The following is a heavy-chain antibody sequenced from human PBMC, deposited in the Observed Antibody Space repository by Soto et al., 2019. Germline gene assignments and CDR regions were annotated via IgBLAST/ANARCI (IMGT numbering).Heavy chain of an antibody. J-gene: IGHJ3*01. V-gene: IGHV3-30*18. CDR2: ISYDGSNK. D-gene: IGHD4-17*01. Sequence: GESLRLSCAASGFTFSSYGMHWVRQAPGTGLEWVAVISYDGSNKSYADYVKGRFTISRDNSKNTLYLQMTSLRAEDTAVDYGAKDLAYGDYAFDLWGQGTMVTVSS. CDR3: AKDLAYGDYAFDL. CDR1: GFTFSSYG.